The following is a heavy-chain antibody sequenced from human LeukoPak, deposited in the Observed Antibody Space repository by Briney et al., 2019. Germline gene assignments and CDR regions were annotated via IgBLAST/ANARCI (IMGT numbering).Heavy chain of an antibody. D-gene: IGHD6-13*01. Sequence: SETLSLTCTVSGGSISSSSYYWGWIRQPPGKGLEWIGSIYYSGSTYYNPSLKSRVTISVDTSKNQFSLKLSSVTAADTAVYYCARRPRIAAAGSTRNWFDPWGQGTLVTVSS. J-gene: IGHJ5*02. CDR1: GGSISSSSYY. V-gene: IGHV4-39*07. CDR2: IYYSGST. CDR3: ARRPRIAAAGSTRNWFDP.